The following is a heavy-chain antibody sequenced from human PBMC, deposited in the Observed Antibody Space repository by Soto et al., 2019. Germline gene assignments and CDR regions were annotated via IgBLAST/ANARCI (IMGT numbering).Heavy chain of an antibody. J-gene: IGHJ4*02. Sequence: ASVKVSCKASGYTFTSYYMHWVRQAPGQGLEWMGIINPSGGSTSYAQKFQGRVTMTRDTSTSTVYMELSSLRSEDTAVYYCASGGAYDYGDYAANLVDYWGQGTLVTVSS. CDR3: ASGGAYDYGDYAANLVDY. V-gene: IGHV1-46*03. CDR2: INPSGGST. D-gene: IGHD4-17*01. CDR1: GYTFTSYY.